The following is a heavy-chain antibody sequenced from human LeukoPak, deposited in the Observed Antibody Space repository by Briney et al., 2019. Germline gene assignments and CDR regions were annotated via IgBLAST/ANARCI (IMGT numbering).Heavy chain of an antibody. Sequence: GESLKISCKGPGYSFTTYWIGWVRQMPGKGLEWMGIIYPGDSDTRYGPSFQGQVTISADKSISTAYPQWSSLKASDTAIYYCARRGSGWTVDYWGQGTLVTVSS. J-gene: IGHJ4*02. CDR1: GYSFTTYW. V-gene: IGHV5-51*01. D-gene: IGHD6-19*01. CDR3: ARRGSGWTVDY. CDR2: IYPGDSDT.